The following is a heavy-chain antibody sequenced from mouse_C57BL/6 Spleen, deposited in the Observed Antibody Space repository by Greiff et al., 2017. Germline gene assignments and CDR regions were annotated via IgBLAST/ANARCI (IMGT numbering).Heavy chain of an antibody. V-gene: IGHV1-50*01. CDR1: GYTFTSYW. CDR3: ARGPMDY. J-gene: IGHJ4*01. Sequence: QVPLQQPGAELVKPGASVTLSCQASGYTFTSYWMQWVKQRPGQGLEWIGEIDPSDSYTNSNQKFKGKATLTVDTSSSTAYMQLSSLTSEDSAVYYCARGPMDYWGQGTSVTVSS. CDR2: IDPSDSYT.